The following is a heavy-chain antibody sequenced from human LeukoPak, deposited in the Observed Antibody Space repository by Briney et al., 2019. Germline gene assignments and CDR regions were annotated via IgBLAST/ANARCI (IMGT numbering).Heavy chain of an antibody. CDR2: IIPIFGTA. V-gene: IGHV1-69*05. J-gene: IGHJ4*02. CDR3: ASSGYSYGYEYYFDY. CDR1: GGTFSSYA. Sequence: SVKVSCKAPGGTFSSYAISWVRQAPGQGLEWMGGIIPIFGTANYAQKFQGRVTITTDESTSTAYMELSSLRSEDTAVYYCASSGYSYGYEYYFDYWGQGTLVTVSS. D-gene: IGHD5-18*01.